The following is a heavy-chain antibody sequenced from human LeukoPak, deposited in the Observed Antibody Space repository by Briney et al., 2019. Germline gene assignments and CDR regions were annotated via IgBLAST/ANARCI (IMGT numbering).Heavy chain of an antibody. Sequence: ASVKVSCKASGNTFNSYGITWVRQVPGQGLEWMGLISAYSGNTKYAQMLQGRVNMTTDTSTSTAYMELRSLRSDDTAVYYCASGQTVMPPRGYYMDVWGKGTTVTVSS. V-gene: IGHV1-18*01. J-gene: IGHJ6*03. D-gene: IGHD4-17*01. CDR2: ISAYSGNT. CDR1: GNTFNSYG. CDR3: ASGQTVMPPRGYYMDV.